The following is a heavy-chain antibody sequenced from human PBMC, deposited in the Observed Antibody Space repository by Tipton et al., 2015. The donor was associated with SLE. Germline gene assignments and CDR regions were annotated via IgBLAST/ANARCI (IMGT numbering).Heavy chain of an antibody. CDR3: ARAIRTADSNYIDN. CDR1: GDSMNDYY. Sequence: TLSLTCTVSGDSMNDYYWNWIRQAPGKGLEWVGYIYTGGSTHYNPSLRSRVTISVDTSNNQFSLKLRSVTAADTAVYYCARAIRTADSNYIDNWGPGTLVTVSS. J-gene: IGHJ4*02. D-gene: IGHD1-14*01. CDR2: IYTGGST. V-gene: IGHV4-4*08.